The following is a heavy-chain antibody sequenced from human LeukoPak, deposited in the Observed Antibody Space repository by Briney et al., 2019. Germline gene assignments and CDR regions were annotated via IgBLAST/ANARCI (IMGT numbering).Heavy chain of an antibody. V-gene: IGHV3-74*01. CDR2: INSDGSST. CDR1: GFTFSSYW. D-gene: IGHD2-2*02. CDR3: GRGFSIVPAGIPDY. J-gene: IGHJ4*02. Sequence: GGSLRLSCAASGFTFSSYWMHWVRQAPGKGLVWVSRINSDGSSTSYADSVKGRFTISRDNAKNTLYLQMNSLRAEDTAVYYCGRGFSIVPAGIPDYWGLGTLVTVSS.